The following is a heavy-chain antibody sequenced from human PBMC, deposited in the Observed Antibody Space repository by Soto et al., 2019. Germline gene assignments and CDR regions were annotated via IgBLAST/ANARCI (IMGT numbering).Heavy chain of an antibody. CDR2: ISGSGDNT. CDR3: AKDPLTVTPYFDY. J-gene: IGHJ4*02. V-gene: IGHV3-23*01. Sequence: EVQVLESGGGLVQPGGPWGPPFPAPGFLFSNYALTWVRRAPGKGREWVSTISGSGDNTDYVDSVKGRFTISRDNSKNTLYLQMNSLRAEDTAVYYCAKDPLTVTPYFDYWGQGTLVTVSS. D-gene: IGHD4-17*01. CDR1: GFLFSNYA.